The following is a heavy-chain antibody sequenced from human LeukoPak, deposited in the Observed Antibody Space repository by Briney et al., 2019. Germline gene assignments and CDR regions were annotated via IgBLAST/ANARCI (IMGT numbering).Heavy chain of an antibody. J-gene: IGHJ4*02. CDR3: ARSVGYYDSSGYSYYFDY. D-gene: IGHD3-22*01. CDR2: IWYDGSNK. Sequence: PGWSLRLSCAASGFTFSSYGMHWVRQAPGKGLEWVAVIWYDGSNKYYADSVKGRFTISGDNSKNTLYLQMNSLRAEDTAVYYCARSVGYYDSSGYSYYFDYWGQGTLVTVSS. CDR1: GFTFSSYG. V-gene: IGHV3-33*01.